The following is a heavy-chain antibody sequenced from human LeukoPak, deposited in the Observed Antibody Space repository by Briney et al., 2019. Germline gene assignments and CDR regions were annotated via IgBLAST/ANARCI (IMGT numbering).Heavy chain of an antibody. J-gene: IGHJ4*02. CDR3: ARGGWYYFY. CDR2: IYYSGST. Sequence: SETLSLTCTVSGGSISSYYWSWIRQPSGKGLEWIGYIYYSGSTNYNPSLKSRVTISVDTPKNQFSLKLSSVTAADTAVYYCARGGWYYFYWGQGTLVTVSS. CDR1: GGSISSYY. V-gene: IGHV4-59*01. D-gene: IGHD6-19*01.